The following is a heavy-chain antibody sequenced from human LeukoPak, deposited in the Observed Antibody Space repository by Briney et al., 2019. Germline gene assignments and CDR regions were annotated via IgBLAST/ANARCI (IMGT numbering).Heavy chain of an antibody. CDR3: TTDSYGDDAFDI. J-gene: IGHJ3*02. Sequence: GGSLRLSCAASGFTFSNAWMSWVRQAPGKGLEWVGRIKSKTDGGTTDYAAPVKGRFTISRDDSKNTLYLQMNSLKTEDTAVYYCTTDSYGDDAFDIWGQGTMVTVPS. CDR2: IKSKTDGGTT. CDR1: GFTFSNAW. D-gene: IGHD3-10*01. V-gene: IGHV3-15*01.